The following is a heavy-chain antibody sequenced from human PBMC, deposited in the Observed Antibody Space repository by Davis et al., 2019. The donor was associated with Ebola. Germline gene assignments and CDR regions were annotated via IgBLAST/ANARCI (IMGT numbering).Heavy chain of an antibody. J-gene: IGHJ6*04. CDR2: IYYSGST. Sequence: SETLSLTCTVSGGSISSYYWSWIRQPPGKGLEWIGSIYYSGSTYYNPSLKSRVTISVDTSKNQFSLKLSSVTAADTAVYSCARQARSGYYYGMDVWGKGTTVTVSS. D-gene: IGHD3-3*01. CDR1: GGSISSYY. CDR3: ARQARSGYYYGMDV. V-gene: IGHV4-59*05.